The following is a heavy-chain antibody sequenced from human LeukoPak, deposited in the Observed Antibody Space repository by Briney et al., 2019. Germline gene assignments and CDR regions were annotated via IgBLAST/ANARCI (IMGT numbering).Heavy chain of an antibody. V-gene: IGHV3-23*01. D-gene: IGHD2-2*01. Sequence: GGSLRLSCAASGFTFSSYAMSWVRQAPGKGLEWVSAISGGGGSTYYADSVKGRFTISRDNSKNTLYLQKNSLRAEDTAVYYCAKDWGIRYCSSTSCYAGLDYWGQGTLVTVSS. CDR2: ISGGGGST. CDR3: AKDWGIRYCSSTSCYAGLDY. CDR1: GFTFSSYA. J-gene: IGHJ4*02.